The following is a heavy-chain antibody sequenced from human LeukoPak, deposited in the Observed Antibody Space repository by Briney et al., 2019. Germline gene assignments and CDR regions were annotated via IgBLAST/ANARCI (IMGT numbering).Heavy chain of an antibody. CDR2: IYYSGST. D-gene: IGHD2-15*01. CDR3: ARGGNCSGGSCYSDRGWFDS. V-gene: IGHV4-59*01. CDR1: GGSISTYY. Sequence: SETLSLTCTVSGGSISTYYWSWIRQPPGKGLEWIGYIYYSGSTNYNPSLKSRVTISVDTSKNQFSLKLNSVTAADTAVYYCARGGNCSGGSCYSDRGWFDSWGQGTLVTVSS. J-gene: IGHJ5*01.